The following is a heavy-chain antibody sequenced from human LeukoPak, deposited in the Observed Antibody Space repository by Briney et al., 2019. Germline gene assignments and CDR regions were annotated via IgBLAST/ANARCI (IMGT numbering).Heavy chain of an antibody. CDR2: IYYSGST. D-gene: IGHD2-2*01. J-gene: IGHJ4*02. Sequence: PSETLSLTCTVSGGSISSYYWSWIRQPPGKGLEWIGYIYYSGSTNYNPSPKSRVTISVDTSKNQFSLKLSSVTAADTAVYYCASTYCSSTSCYAKFDYWGQGTLVTVSS. CDR3: ASTYCSSTSCYAKFDY. CDR1: GGSISSYY. V-gene: IGHV4-59*08.